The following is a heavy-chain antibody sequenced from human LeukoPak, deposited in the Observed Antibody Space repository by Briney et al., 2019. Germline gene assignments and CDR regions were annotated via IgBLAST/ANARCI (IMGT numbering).Heavy chain of an antibody. Sequence: SETLSLTCTVSGVSVSSGSYYWSWIRQPPGKGLEWIGFIYYSGSTNYNPSLKSRVTISVDTSKNQFSLKLTSVTAADTAVYYCARDHSNYEYYYYGIDVWGQGTTVTVPS. CDR2: IYYSGST. CDR1: GVSVSSGSYY. J-gene: IGHJ6*02. D-gene: IGHD4-11*01. V-gene: IGHV4-61*01. CDR3: ARDHSNYEYYYYGIDV.